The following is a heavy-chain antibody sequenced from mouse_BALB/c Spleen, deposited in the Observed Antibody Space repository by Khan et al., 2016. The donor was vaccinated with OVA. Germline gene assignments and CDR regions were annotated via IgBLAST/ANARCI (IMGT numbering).Heavy chain of an antibody. J-gene: IGHJ3*01. Sequence: QVQLQQSGAELARPGASVKLSCKASGYTFTDYYINWVKQRTGQGLEWIGEISPGSGDTYYNEKFKGKATLTADKSSSTAYMQLSSLTSEASAFYFFARRNYFGYTFAYWGQGTLVTVSA. CDR3: ARRNYFGYTFAY. CDR2: ISPGSGDT. V-gene: IGHV1-77*01. D-gene: IGHD1-2*01. CDR1: GYTFTDYY.